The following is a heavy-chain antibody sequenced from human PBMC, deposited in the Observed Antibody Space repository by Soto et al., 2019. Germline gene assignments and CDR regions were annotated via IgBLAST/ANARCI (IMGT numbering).Heavy chain of an antibody. CDR2: IGTAGDT. J-gene: IGHJ5*02. CDR1: GFTFSSYD. Sequence: PGGSLRLSCAASGFTFSSYDMHWVRQATGKGLEWVSAIGTAGDTYHPGSVKGRFTISRENAKNSLYLQMNSLRAEDTAVYYCARGTVAGTPGDWSDPWGQGTLVTVSS. CDR3: ARGTVAGTPGDWSDP. V-gene: IGHV3-13*01. D-gene: IGHD6-13*01.